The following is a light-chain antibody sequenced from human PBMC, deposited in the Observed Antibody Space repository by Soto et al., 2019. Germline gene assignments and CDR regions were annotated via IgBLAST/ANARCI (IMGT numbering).Light chain of an antibody. CDR2: GAS. V-gene: IGKV3-15*01. CDR1: QNVGSN. J-gene: IGKJ5*01. CDR3: QQYNQWPIT. Sequence: ERVMTQSPATLSVSPGERATLSCRASQNVGSNLAWYQQKPGLAPRLLIYGASTRATGIPARISGSGSGTEFTLTISSLQSEDFAVFYCQQYNQWPITFGQGTRLEI.